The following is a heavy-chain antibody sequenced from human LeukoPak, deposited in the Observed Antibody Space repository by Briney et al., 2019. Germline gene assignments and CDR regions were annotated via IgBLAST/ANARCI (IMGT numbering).Heavy chain of an antibody. Sequence: PGGSLRLSCATSGLTFRTTWMHWVRQAPGKGLEWVSAISGSGGSTYYADSVKGRFTISRDNSKNTLYLQMNSLRAEDTAVYYCAKDYAMIVVVIGTPGLFDYWGQGTLVTVSS. CDR1: GLTFRTTW. CDR2: ISGSGGST. CDR3: AKDYAMIVVVIGTPGLFDY. V-gene: IGHV3-23*01. J-gene: IGHJ4*02. D-gene: IGHD3-22*01.